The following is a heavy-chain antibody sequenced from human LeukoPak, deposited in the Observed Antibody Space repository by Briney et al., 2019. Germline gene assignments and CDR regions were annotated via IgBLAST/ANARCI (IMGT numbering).Heavy chain of an antibody. Sequence: ASVTVSCTASGYTFTNYAMHWVRQAPGQRLEWMGWINAGNGNTKYSQKFQGRVTITRDTSASTAYMDLSSLRSEDTAVYYCARDSYYWYFDLWGRGTLVIVSS. V-gene: IGHV1-3*01. CDR3: ARDSYYWYFDL. D-gene: IGHD2-21*01. J-gene: IGHJ2*01. CDR2: INAGNGNT. CDR1: GYTFTNYA.